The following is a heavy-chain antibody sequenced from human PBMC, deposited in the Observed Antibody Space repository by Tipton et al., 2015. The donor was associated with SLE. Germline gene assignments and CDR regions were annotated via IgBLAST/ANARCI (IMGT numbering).Heavy chain of an antibody. V-gene: IGHV4-31*03. CDR1: GGSISSGGYY. CDR2: IYYTGST. CDR3: AREGRRDFGAPGAFDI. Sequence: TLSLTCTVSGGSISSGGYYWSWIRQHPGKGLEWIGYIYYTGSTYYNPSLKSRVTISVDTSKNQFSLRLSSVTAADTAVYYCAREGRRDFGAPGAFDIWGQGTMVTVSS. J-gene: IGHJ3*02. D-gene: IGHD3-16*01.